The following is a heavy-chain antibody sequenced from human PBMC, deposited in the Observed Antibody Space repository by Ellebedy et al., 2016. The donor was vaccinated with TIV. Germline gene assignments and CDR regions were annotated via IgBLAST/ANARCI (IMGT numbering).Heavy chain of an antibody. J-gene: IGHJ4*02. V-gene: IGHV3-23*01. D-gene: IGHD4-23*01. Sequence: GGSLRLXXAASGFTFSTYAMHWVRQAPGKGLEWVSVISGSAISTYYADSVKGRFTISRDNAKNSLYLQMNSLRAEDTAVYYCARDWGGNYPRPFEYWGQGTLVTVSS. CDR1: GFTFSTYA. CDR2: ISGSAIST. CDR3: ARDWGGNYPRPFEY.